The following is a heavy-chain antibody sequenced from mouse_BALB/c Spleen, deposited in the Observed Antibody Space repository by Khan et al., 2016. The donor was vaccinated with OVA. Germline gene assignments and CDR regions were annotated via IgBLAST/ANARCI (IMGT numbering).Heavy chain of an antibody. CDR3: ARRGLRWDFDY. Sequence: VQLQESGAELAKPGASVKMSCKASGYTFINYWILWVKQRPGQGLEWIGYINPSIGDTDNNQTFKDMATLTADNASRTSYMQLSSLTSEDSAVYYCARRGLRWDFDYWGQGTTLTVSS. V-gene: IGHV1-7*01. CDR2: INPSIGDT. J-gene: IGHJ2*01. D-gene: IGHD1-1*02. CDR1: GYTFINYW.